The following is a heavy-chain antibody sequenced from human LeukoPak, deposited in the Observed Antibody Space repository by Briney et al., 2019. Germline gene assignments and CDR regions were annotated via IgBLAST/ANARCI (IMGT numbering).Heavy chain of an antibody. CDR1: GGSFSGYF. CDR2: INHSGST. V-gene: IGHV4-34*01. CDR3: AAGGLLWFGEYQP. D-gene: IGHD3-10*01. Sequence: SETLSLTCAVYGGSFSGYFWSWIRQPPGKGLEWIGEINHSGSTNYNPSLKSRVTISVDTSKNQFSLKLSSVTAAGTAVYYCAAGGLLWFGEYQPWGQGTLVTVSS. J-gene: IGHJ5*02.